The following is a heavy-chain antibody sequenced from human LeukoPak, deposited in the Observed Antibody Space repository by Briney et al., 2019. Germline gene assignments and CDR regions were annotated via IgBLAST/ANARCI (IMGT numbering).Heavy chain of an antibody. CDR1: GYGFTSYW. V-gene: IGHV5-10-1*01. CDR3: ASSFQGDCSSTSCYANY. D-gene: IGHD2-2*01. J-gene: IGHJ4*02. Sequence: GESLKISCKGSGYGFTSYWIGWVRQMPGKGLEWMGRIDPSDSYTNYSPSFQGHVTISADKSISTAYLQWSSLKASDTAMYYCASSFQGDCSSTSCYANYWGQGTLVTVSS. CDR2: IDPSDSYT.